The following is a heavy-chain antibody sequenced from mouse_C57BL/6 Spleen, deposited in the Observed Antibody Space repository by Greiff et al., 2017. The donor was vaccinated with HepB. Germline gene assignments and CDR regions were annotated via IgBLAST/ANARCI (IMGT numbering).Heavy chain of an antibody. CDR1: GFTFSDYG. CDR2: ISSGSSTI. J-gene: IGHJ2*01. V-gene: IGHV5-17*01. CDR3: ARGDFDY. Sequence: EVQLVESGGGLVKPGGSLKLSCAASGFTFSDYGMHWVRQAPEKGLEWVAYISSGSSTIYYADTVKGRFTITRDNAKNILCLQMTSLRSEDTAMYYCARGDFDYWGQGTTLTVSS.